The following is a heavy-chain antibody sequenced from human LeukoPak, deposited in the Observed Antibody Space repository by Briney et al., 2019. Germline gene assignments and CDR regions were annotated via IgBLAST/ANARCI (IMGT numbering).Heavy chain of an antibody. V-gene: IGHV3-66*01. J-gene: IGHJ3*01. Sequence: GGSLRLSCAASGFTFSDYYMSWIRQAPGKGLEWVSVIYSGGSTYYADSVKGRFTISRDNAKNTLYLQMNSLRAEDTAVYYCARRSAAKDAFDFWGQGTMVTVSS. CDR1: GFTFSDYY. CDR2: IYSGGST. D-gene: IGHD6-25*01. CDR3: ARRSAAKDAFDF.